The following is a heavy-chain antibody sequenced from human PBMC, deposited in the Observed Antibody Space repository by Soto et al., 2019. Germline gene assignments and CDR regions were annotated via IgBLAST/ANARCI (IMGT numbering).Heavy chain of an antibody. J-gene: IGHJ6*02. CDR1: GGTFSNYA. CDR2: IIPIFGTT. D-gene: IGHD3-3*01. CDR3: ARDAIFGVVIRGIDYYYSMDV. Sequence: QVQLVQSGAEVKKPGSSVKVSCKASGGTFSNYAISWVRQAPGQGLEWMGGIIPIFGTTNYAQKFQGRVTITADESTSTAYMELSSLRSEDTAVYYCARDAIFGVVIRGIDYYYSMDVWGQGTTVTVSS. V-gene: IGHV1-69*01.